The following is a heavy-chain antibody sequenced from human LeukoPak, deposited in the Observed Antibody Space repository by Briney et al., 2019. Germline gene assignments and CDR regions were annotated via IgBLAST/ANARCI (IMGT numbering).Heavy chain of an antibody. CDR2: ISYSGST. J-gene: IGHJ5*02. CDR3: AKEQLWSSGNWFDP. V-gene: IGHV4-59*11. D-gene: IGHD5-18*01. CDR1: GASITSHH. Sequence: PSETLSLTCTVSGASITSHHWGWIRQPPGKGLEWIGYISYSGSTNYNPSLKSRVTVSMGSSENQFSLRVSSVTAADTAVYYCAKEQLWSSGNWFDPWGQGTLVTVPS.